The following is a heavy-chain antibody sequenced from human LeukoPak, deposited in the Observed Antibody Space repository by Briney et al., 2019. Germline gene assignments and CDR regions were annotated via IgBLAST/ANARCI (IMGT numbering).Heavy chain of an antibody. Sequence: GGSLRLSCAASGFTFSNAWMSWVRQAPGKGLEWVGRIKSKTDGGTTDYAAPVKGRFTISRDDSKNTLYLQMSSLKTEDTAVYYCTTDYVWGSYRYPSYWGQGTLVTVSS. J-gene: IGHJ4*02. V-gene: IGHV3-15*01. D-gene: IGHD3-16*02. CDR2: IKSKTDGGTT. CDR1: GFTFSNAW. CDR3: TTDYVWGSYRYPSY.